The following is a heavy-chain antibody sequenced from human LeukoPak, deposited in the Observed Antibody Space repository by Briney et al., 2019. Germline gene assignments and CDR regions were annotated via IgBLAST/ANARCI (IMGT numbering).Heavy chain of an antibody. J-gene: IGHJ4*02. D-gene: IGHD3-10*01. CDR1: GFTFSSYG. CDR2: ITYDGYYK. CDR3: AKDRSAVVRASPMDS. V-gene: IGHV3-30*18. Sequence: PGGSHRLSCEASGFTFSSYGMHWVRQAPGRGLEWVALITYDGYYKYYADSVKGRFTISSDNSKNILYLHMNNLRPEDTAVYYCAKDRSAVVRASPMDSWGQGTLVIVSS.